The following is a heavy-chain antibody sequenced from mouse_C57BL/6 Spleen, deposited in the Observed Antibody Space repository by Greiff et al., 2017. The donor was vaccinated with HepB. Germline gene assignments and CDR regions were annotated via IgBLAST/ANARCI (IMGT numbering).Heavy chain of an antibody. CDR3: AREGKLETVVAGDY. Sequence: QVQLQQPGAELVRPGSSVKLSCKASGYTFTSYWMHWVKQRPIQGLEWIGNIDPSDSETHYNQKFKDKATLTLDKSSSTAYMQLSSLTSEDSAVYYCAREGKLETVVAGDYWGQGTTLTVSS. CDR1: GYTFTSYW. J-gene: IGHJ2*01. V-gene: IGHV1-52*01. D-gene: IGHD1-1*01. CDR2: IDPSDSET.